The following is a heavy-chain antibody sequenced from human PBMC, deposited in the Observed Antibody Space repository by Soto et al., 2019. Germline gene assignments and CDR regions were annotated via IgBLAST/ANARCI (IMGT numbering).Heavy chain of an antibody. D-gene: IGHD6-6*01. CDR3: AREFISARLPFDS. CDR1: GFTFSSYG. CDR2: IWYDGSNK. Sequence: GGSLRLSCAASGFTFSSYGMHWVRQAPGKGLEWVAVIWYDGSNKYYADSVKGRFTISRDNSKNTLYLQMNSLRAEDTAVYYCAREFISARLPFDSWGQGTLVTVSS. J-gene: IGHJ4*02. V-gene: IGHV3-33*01.